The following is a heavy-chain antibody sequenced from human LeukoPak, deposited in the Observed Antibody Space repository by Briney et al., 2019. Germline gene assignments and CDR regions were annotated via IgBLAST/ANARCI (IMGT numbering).Heavy chain of an antibody. CDR1: GGSISSSSYY. Sequence: SETLSLTCTVSGGSISSSSYYWGWIRQPPGKGLEWIGSIYYSGSTYYNPSLKSRVTISVDTSKNQFSLKLSSVTAADTAVYYCARALPLWFGGNWFDPWGQGTLVTVSS. V-gene: IGHV4-39*07. J-gene: IGHJ5*02. D-gene: IGHD3-10*01. CDR3: ARALPLWFGGNWFDP. CDR2: IYYSGST.